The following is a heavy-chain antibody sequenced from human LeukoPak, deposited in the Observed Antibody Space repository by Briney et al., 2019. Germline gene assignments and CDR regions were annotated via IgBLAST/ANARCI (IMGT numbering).Heavy chain of an antibody. J-gene: IGHJ4*02. CDR3: ASFRPSIRRGPFDY. Sequence: ASVKVSCKASGYTFTGYYVHWVRQAPGQGLEWMGWINPNSGGTNYAQKFQGRVTMTRDTSISTAYMELSRLRSDDTAVYYCASFRPSIRRGPFDYWGQGTLVTVSS. D-gene: IGHD3-10*01. V-gene: IGHV1-2*02. CDR2: INPNSGGT. CDR1: GYTFTGYY.